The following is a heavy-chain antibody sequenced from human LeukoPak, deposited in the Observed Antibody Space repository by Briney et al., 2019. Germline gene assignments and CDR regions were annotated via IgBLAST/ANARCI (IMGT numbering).Heavy chain of an antibody. CDR2: ISYDESDN. Sequence: GGSLRLSCAASGFSFSTYVMHWVRQAPGKGLEWVALISYDESDNYYADSVQGRFTISRDNSKNSLFLQMNSLRAEDTAVYYCARDRNTDFWSGYYTNYFDYWGQGTLVTVSS. D-gene: IGHD3-3*01. CDR1: GFSFSTYV. J-gene: IGHJ4*02. V-gene: IGHV3-30*04. CDR3: ARDRNTDFWSGYYTNYFDY.